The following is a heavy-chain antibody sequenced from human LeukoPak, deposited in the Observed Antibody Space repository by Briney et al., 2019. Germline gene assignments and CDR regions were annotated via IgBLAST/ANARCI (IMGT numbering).Heavy chain of an antibody. J-gene: IGHJ3*02. Sequence: SETLSLTCAVSADSFSSHYWTWIRQAPGKGLEWIGYISYIGSTNYNPSLKSRVTISIDTSKNQFSLKLSSVTAADTAVYYCAISSAAFDIWGQGTMVTVSS. CDR1: ADSFSSHY. CDR2: ISYIGST. D-gene: IGHD3-3*01. V-gene: IGHV4-59*08. CDR3: AISSAAFDI.